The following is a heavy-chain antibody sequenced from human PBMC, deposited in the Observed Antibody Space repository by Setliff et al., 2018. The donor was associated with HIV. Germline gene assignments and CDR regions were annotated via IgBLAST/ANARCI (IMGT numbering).Heavy chain of an antibody. CDR2: IYYSGST. CDR3: TIPASSLAPN. Sequence: SETLSLTCTVSGGSISSSSYYWGWIRQPPGKGLEWIGSIYYSGSTYYNPSLKSRVTISVDTSKNQFSLKLSSVTAADTAVYYCTIPASSLAPNWGRGTQVTVS. CDR1: GGSISSSSYY. J-gene: IGHJ4*02. V-gene: IGHV4-39*01.